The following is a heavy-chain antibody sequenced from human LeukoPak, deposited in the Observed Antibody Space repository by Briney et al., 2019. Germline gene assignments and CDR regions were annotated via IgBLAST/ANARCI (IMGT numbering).Heavy chain of an antibody. V-gene: IGHV3-7*04. CDR2: IKQDGSEK. CDR1: GFTFSSYS. Sequence: PGGSLRLSCAASGFTFSSYSMNWVRQAPGKGLEWVANIKQDGSEKYYVDSVKGRFTISRDNAKNSLFLQMNSLRAEDTAVYFCARFIYYGSGTSSKILDYWGQGTLVTVSS. D-gene: IGHD3-10*01. CDR3: ARFIYYGSGTSSKILDY. J-gene: IGHJ4*02.